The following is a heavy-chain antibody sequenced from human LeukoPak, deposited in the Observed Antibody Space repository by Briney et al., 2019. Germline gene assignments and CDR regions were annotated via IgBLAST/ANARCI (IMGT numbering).Heavy chain of an antibody. V-gene: IGHV4-39*07. CDR2: IYYSGST. CDR3: ACGVYGDLGFWFDP. D-gene: IGHD4-17*01. Sequence: PSETLSLTCTVSGGSISSSSYYWGWIRQPPGKGLEWIGSIYYSGSTYYNPSLKSRVTISVDTSKNQFSLKLSSVTAADTAGYYCACGVYGDLGFWFDPWGQGTLVTVSS. CDR1: GGSISSSSYY. J-gene: IGHJ5*02.